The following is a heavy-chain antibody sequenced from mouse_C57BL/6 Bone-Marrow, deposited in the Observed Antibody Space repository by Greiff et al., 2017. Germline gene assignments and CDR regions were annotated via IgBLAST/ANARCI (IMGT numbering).Heavy chain of an antibody. CDR1: GFTFNTYA. J-gene: IGHJ3*01. V-gene: IGHV10-3*01. CDR2: IRSKSSNYAT. Sequence: EVQLQESGGGLVQPKGSLKLSCAASGFTFNTYAMHWVRQAPGTGLEWVARIRSKSSNYATYYAASVQDRFTISRDDSQSMLYLQMNNLKTEDTAIYYCVREVHLAPFAYWGQGTLVTVSA. CDR3: VREVHLAPFAY.